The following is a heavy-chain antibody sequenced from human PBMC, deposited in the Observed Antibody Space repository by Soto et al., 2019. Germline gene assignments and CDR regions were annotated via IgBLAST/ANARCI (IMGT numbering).Heavy chain of an antibody. D-gene: IGHD6-13*01. CDR1: GGSISSSSYY. Sequence: QLQLQESGPGLVKPSETLSLTCAVSGGSISSSSYYWGWIRQPPGKGLEWIGRHYHSGNTYYIPSLNSRVTISVDTSKNHFSLKLTSVTAADTAVYYCARHGAATGTNWYFDLWGRGTLVTVSP. V-gene: IGHV4-39*01. J-gene: IGHJ2*01. CDR2: HYHSGNT. CDR3: ARHGAATGTNWYFDL.